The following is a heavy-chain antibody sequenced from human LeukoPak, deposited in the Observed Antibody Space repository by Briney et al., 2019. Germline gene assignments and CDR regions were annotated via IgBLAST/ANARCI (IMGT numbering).Heavy chain of an antibody. Sequence: HPGGSLRLSCSASGFTFSSYAMHWVRQAPGKGLEYVSAISSNGGSTYYADSVKGRFTISRDNSKNTLYLQMSSLRVEDTAAYYCVRGAPDYDFWSGYYTNFDYWGQGTLVTVSS. V-gene: IGHV3-64D*09. J-gene: IGHJ4*02. D-gene: IGHD3-3*01. CDR3: VRGAPDYDFWSGYYTNFDY. CDR1: GFTFSSYA. CDR2: ISSNGGST.